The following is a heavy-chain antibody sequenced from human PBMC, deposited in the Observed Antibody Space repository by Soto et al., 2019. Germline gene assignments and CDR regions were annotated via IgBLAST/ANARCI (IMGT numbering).Heavy chain of an antibody. CDR1: GGTFSSYA. Sequence: SVKVSFKASGGTFSSYAISWVRQAPGQGLEWMGGIIPIFGTANYAQKFQGRVTITADKSTSTAYMELSSLRSEDTAVYYCARVSGNYYYYGMDVWGQGTTVTVSS. CDR3: ARVSGNYYYYGMDV. V-gene: IGHV1-69*06. D-gene: IGHD3-3*02. J-gene: IGHJ6*02. CDR2: IIPIFGTA.